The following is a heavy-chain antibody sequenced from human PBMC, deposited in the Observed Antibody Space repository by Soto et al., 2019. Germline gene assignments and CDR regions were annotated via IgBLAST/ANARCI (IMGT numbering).Heavy chain of an antibody. J-gene: IGHJ4*02. V-gene: IGHV3-74*01. Sequence: EVQLVESGGGLVQPGGSLRLSCAASGFTFSSYWMHWVRQVPGKVPVWVSRIKNDGSGTYYADSVKGRLTMSRDNAKNTVYLQMNSLRAEDTAVYYCVRGDGDYYDGNGYLGRHWGQGTLVTVSS. D-gene: IGHD3-22*01. CDR2: IKNDGSGT. CDR3: VRGDGDYYDGNGYLGRH. CDR1: GFTFSSYW.